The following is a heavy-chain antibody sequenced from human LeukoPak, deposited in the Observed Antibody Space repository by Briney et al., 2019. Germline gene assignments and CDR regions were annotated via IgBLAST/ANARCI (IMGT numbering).Heavy chain of an antibody. CDR3: ARGPYSYDSSGAFDI. D-gene: IGHD3-22*01. CDR2: ISSSGST. V-gene: IGHV4-61*02. CDR1: GDSISSGDYY. Sequence: PSETLSLTCTVSGDSISSGDYYWSWIRQPAGKGLEWIGRISSSGSTNYNPSLKSRVTVSVDTSKNQFSLKLSSVTAADTAVYFCARGPYSYDSSGAFDIWGQGTMVTVSS. J-gene: IGHJ3*02.